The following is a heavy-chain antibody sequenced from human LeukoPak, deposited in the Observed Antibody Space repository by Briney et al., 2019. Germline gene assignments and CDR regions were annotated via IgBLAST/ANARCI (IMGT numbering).Heavy chain of an antibody. J-gene: IGHJ4*02. V-gene: IGHV3-23*01. CDR1: GFTFSSYA. CDR3: AKGYDILTGYYDY. CDR2: ISGSGGST. D-gene: IGHD3-9*01. Sequence: GGSLRLSCTASGFTFSSYAMSWVRQAPGKGLEWVSAISGSGGSTYYADSVKGRFTISRDNSKNTLYLQMNSLRAEDTAVYYCAKGYDILTGYYDYWGQGTLVTVSS.